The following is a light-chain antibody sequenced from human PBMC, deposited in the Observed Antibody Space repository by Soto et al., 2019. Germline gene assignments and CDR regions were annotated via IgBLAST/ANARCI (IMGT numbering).Light chain of an antibody. CDR2: WAS. J-gene: IGKJ1*01. V-gene: IGKV4-1*01. CDR3: QQYYSTPRT. Sequence: DIVMTQSPDSLAVSLSERATINCKSSQSVLYSSTNKNYLAWYQQKPAQPPKLLIYWASTRESGVPDRFSGSGSGTDFTLTISSLQAEDVAVYYCQQYYSTPRTFGQGTKVEIK. CDR1: QSVLYSSTNKNY.